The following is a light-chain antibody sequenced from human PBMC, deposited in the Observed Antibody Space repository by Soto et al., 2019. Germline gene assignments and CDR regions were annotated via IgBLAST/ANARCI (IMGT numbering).Light chain of an antibody. V-gene: IGLV2-14*01. CDR1: SSDVGGYNY. Sequence: QSVLTQPASVSGSPGQSITISCTGTSSDVGGYNYVSWYQQDPGKAPKLMIYDVNNRPSGVSNRFSGSKSGTTASLTISGLPAEDEAYYCSSYTSSSTLAVFGGGTKVTVL. J-gene: IGLJ2*01. CDR2: DVN. CDR3: SSYTSSSTLAV.